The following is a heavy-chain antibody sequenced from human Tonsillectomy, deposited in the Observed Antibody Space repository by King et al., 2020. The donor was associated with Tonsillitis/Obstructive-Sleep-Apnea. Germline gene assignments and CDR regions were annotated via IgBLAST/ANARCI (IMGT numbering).Heavy chain of an antibody. V-gene: IGHV4-34*01. Sequence: VQLQQWGAGLLKPSETLSLTCGVYGGSFSGYYWSWIRQPPGKGLEWIGEINHSGSTNYNPSLKSRVTISVDTSKNQFSLKLSSVTAADTAVYYCARSNDYGSGSYYRYYYYMAVWGKGTTVTVSS. CDR3: ARSNDYGSGSYYRYYYYMAV. D-gene: IGHD3-10*01. CDR1: GGSFSGYY. J-gene: IGHJ6*03. CDR2: INHSGST.